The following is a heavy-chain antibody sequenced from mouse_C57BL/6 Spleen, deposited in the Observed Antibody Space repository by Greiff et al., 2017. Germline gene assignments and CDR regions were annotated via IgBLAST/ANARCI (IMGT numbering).Heavy chain of an antibody. J-gene: IGHJ2*01. CDR1: GFTFTDYY. CDR3: ARNMRDDFDY. V-gene: IGHV7-3*01. D-gene: IGHD3-3*01. CDR2: IRNKANGYTT. Sequence: EVKLMESGGGLVQPGGSLSLSCAASGFTFTDYYMSWVRQPPGKALEWLGFIRNKANGYTTEYSASVKGRFTISRDNSQSILYLKRNALRAEDSATYYCARNMRDDFDYWGQGTTRTVSS.